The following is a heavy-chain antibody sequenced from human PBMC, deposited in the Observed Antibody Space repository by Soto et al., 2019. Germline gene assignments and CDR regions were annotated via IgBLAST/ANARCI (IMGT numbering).Heavy chain of an antibody. D-gene: IGHD3-10*01. CDR1: GGSFSGYY. J-gene: IGHJ3*02. Sequence: QVQLQQWGAGLLKPSETLSLTCAVYGGSFSGYYWSWIRQPPGKGLEWIGEINHSGSTNYNPSLKSRVTISVATSKNQFSLKLSSVTAADTAVYYCARGRPLLWFGELSIDAFDIWGQGTMVTVSS. V-gene: IGHV4-34*01. CDR2: INHSGST. CDR3: ARGRPLLWFGELSIDAFDI.